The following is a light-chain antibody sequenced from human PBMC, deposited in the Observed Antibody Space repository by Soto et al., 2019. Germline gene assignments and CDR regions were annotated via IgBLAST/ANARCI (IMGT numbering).Light chain of an antibody. Sequence: EIVLTQSPGTLSLSPGERATLSCRASQSVSSNYLAWYQQKSGQAPRLLIYGASRRATGIPDRFSGSGSGTDFTLTISKLEPEDFAVYYCQQYGNSPYAFGQGTELEI. J-gene: IGKJ2*01. CDR1: QSVSSNY. CDR2: GAS. V-gene: IGKV3-20*01. CDR3: QQYGNSPYA.